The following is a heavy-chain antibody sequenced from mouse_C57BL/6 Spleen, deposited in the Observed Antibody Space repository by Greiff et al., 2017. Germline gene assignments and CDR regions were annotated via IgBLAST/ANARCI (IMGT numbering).Heavy chain of an antibody. D-gene: IGHD1-1*01. CDR2: ISSGSSTI. Sequence: EVKLVESGGGLVKPGGSLKLSCAASGFTFSDYGMHWVRQAPEKGLEWIAYISSGSSTIYYADTVKGRFTISRDNAKNTLCLQMTSLRSEDTAMYYSARGITTVVDPLDYWGQGTTLTVSS. CDR1: GFTFSDYG. J-gene: IGHJ2*01. V-gene: IGHV5-17*01. CDR3: ARGITTVVDPLDY.